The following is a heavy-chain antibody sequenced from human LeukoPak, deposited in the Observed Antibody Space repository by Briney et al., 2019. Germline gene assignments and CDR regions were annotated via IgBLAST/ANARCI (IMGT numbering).Heavy chain of an antibody. V-gene: IGHV5-51*01. CDR1: GYSFTSYW. CDR3: ARHGEVGNYYDRRNNWFDP. Sequence: PGESLKISCKGSGYSFTSYWIGWVRQMPGKGLEWMGIIYPGDSDTRYSPSFQGQVTISADKSISTAYLQWSSLKASDTAMYYCARHGEVGNYYDRRNNWFDPWGQGTLVTVSS. D-gene: IGHD3-22*01. J-gene: IGHJ5*02. CDR2: IYPGDSDT.